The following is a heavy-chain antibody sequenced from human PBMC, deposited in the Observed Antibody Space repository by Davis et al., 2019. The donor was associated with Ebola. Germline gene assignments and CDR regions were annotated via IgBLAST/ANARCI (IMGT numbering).Heavy chain of an antibody. CDR2: IYYSGST. CDR3: ARERYGDYVRGMDV. Sequence: SETLSLTCTVSGGSISSYYWSWIRQPPGKGLEWIGYIYYSGSTNYNPSLKSRVTISVDTSKNQFSLKLSSVTAADTAVYYCARERYGDYVRGMDVWGQGTTVTVSS. V-gene: IGHV4-59*12. D-gene: IGHD4-17*01. J-gene: IGHJ6*02. CDR1: GGSISSYY.